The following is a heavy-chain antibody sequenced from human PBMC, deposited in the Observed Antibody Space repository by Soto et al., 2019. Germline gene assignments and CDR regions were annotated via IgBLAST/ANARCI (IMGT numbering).Heavy chain of an antibody. J-gene: IGHJ3*02. V-gene: IGHV3-23*01. CDR2: ISGSGGST. D-gene: IGHD2-15*01. CDR1: GFTFSSYA. CDR3: AKGEVLGYCSGGSCPGDAFDI. Sequence: GGSLRLSCAASGFTFSSYAMSWVRQAPGKGLEWVSAISGSGGSTYYADSVKGRFTISRDNSKNTLYLQMNSLRAEDTAVYYCAKGEVLGYCSGGSCPGDAFDIWGQGTMVTVSS.